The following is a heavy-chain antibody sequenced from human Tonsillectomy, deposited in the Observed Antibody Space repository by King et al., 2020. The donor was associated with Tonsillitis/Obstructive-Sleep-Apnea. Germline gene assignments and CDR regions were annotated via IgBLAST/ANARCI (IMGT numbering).Heavy chain of an antibody. V-gene: IGHV3-23*04. J-gene: IGHJ2*01. Sequence: LQLVESGGGLVQPGGSLRLSCAASGFTFSNYAMSWVRQAPGKGLDWVSAISGSGGSTYYADSVKGRFTISRDNSKNTLCLQMNSLRADDTAVYFCAKGGEITGSSWYFDLWGRGTLVTVSS. CDR3: AKGGEITGSSWYFDL. CDR2: ISGSGGST. CDR1: GFTFSNYA. D-gene: IGHD1-20*01.